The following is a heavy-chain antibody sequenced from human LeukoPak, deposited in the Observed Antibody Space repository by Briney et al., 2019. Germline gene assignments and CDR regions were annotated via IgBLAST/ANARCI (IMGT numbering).Heavy chain of an antibody. J-gene: IGHJ4*02. D-gene: IGHD4-17*01. CDR2: INPNSGGT. V-gene: IGHV1-2*02. CDR3: ATTRYGDYVFDY. CDR1: GYTFTGYY. Sequence: ASVKVSCKASGYTFTGYYMHWVRQAPGQGLESMGWINPNSGGTNYAQKFQGRVTMTTDTSTSTAYMELRSLRSDDTAVYYCATTRYGDYVFDYWGQGTLVTVSS.